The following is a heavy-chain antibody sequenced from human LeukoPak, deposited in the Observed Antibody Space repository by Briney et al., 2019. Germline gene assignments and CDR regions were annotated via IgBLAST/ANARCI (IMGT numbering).Heavy chain of an antibody. CDR2: IGTHNGNT. CDR1: GYTFTGYY. J-gene: IGHJ5*02. CDR3: ASSDRWLKMVDP. V-gene: IGHV1/OR15-2*01. Sequence: ASVKVSCKASGYTFTGYYMHWVRQAPGQGLEWMGWIGTHNGNTNYAQKFQGRVIMTTDTSTSTAYMELSRLRSDDTAVYYCASSDRWLKMVDPWGQGTLVTVSS. D-gene: IGHD6-19*01.